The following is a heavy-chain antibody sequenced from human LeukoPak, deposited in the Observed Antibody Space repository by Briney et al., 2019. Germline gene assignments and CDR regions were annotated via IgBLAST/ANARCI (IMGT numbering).Heavy chain of an antibody. CDR1: GGPISSYY. D-gene: IGHD6-13*01. J-gene: IGHJ5*02. CDR3: AGWYSSSWYGYNWFDP. CDR2: IHYSGST. V-gene: IGHV4-59*01. Sequence: SETLSLTCTVSGGPISSYYWSWIRQPPGKGLEWIGYIHYSGSTNYNPSLKSRVTISVDTSKNQFSLKLSSVTAADTAVYYCAGWYSSSWYGYNWFDPWGQGTLVTVSS.